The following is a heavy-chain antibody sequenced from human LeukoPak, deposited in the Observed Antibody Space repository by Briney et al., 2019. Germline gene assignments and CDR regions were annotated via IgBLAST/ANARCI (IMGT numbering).Heavy chain of an antibody. Sequence: SETLSLTCTVSGGSISSNSYYWGWIRQPPGKGLEWIGSIYYSGSLYKNPSLKSRVTLSVDTSKEQFSLILRSVTAEDTAIYFCVRYDSSHYVDFWGQGTLVTVSS. CDR2: IYYSGSL. V-gene: IGHV4-39*07. D-gene: IGHD3-22*01. J-gene: IGHJ4*02. CDR1: GGSISSNSYY. CDR3: VRYDSSHYVDF.